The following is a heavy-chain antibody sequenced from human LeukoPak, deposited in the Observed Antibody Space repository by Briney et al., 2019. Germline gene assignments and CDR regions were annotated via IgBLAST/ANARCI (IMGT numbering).Heavy chain of an antibody. CDR3: ARRSGSRRWFDP. Sequence: SETLSLTCTVSGGSISSSTYYWGWIRQPPGMGLEWIGSMYYSGSTYHNPSLKSRITISVDTSKNQFSLKLSSVTAADTAVYYCARRSGSRRWFDPWGQGTLVTVSS. V-gene: IGHV4-39*01. J-gene: IGHJ5*02. CDR2: MYYSGST. CDR1: GGSISSSTYY. D-gene: IGHD1-26*01.